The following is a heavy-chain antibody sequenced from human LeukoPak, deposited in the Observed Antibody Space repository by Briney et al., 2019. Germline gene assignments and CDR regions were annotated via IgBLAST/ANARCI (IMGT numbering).Heavy chain of an antibody. CDR3: AREKIQLWSRQFDY. CDR2: IKQDGSEK. V-gene: IGHV3-7*03. Sequence: GGSLRLSCAASGFTFSSYWMSWVRQAPGKGLEWVANIKQDGSEKYYVDSVKGRFTISRDNAKNSLYLQMNSLRAEDTAVYYCAREKIQLWSRQFDYWGQGTLVTVSS. J-gene: IGHJ4*02. CDR1: GFTFSSYW. D-gene: IGHD5-18*01.